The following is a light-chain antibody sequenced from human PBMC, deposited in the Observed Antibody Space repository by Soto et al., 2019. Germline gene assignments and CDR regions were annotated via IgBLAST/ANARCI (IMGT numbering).Light chain of an antibody. CDR1: SNDVGGYNY. J-gene: IGLJ1*01. V-gene: IGLV2-14*03. Sequence: QSVLTQPASVSGSAGQSITISCTGTSNDVGGYNYVSWYQQHPGKAPKLIIYDVTIRPSGVSNRFSGSKSGNTASLAISGLRAEDEADYHCSSYSGSSTLYVFGTGTKVT. CDR2: DVT. CDR3: SSYSGSSTLYV.